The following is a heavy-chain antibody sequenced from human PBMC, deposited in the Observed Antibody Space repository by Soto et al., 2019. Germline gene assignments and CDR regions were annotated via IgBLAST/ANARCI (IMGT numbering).Heavy chain of an antibody. Sequence: QVQLVESGGGLVQPGGSLRLSCAASGFTFSTYAIHWVRQAPGKGLEWVAVISSDGSNKYYVDSVKGRFTISRDDSKNTVYLHMNSLRPEDTAVYYCTKQGLPHHNWFDPWGQGTLVTVSS. CDR2: ISSDGSNK. V-gene: IGHV3-30*18. CDR1: GFTFSTYA. CDR3: TKQGLPHHNWFDP. D-gene: IGHD2-15*01. J-gene: IGHJ5*02.